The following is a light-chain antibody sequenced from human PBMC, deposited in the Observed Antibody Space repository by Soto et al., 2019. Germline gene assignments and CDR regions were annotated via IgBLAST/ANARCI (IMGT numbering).Light chain of an antibody. CDR1: QSVSSSY. J-gene: IGKJ4*01. V-gene: IGKV3-20*01. Sequence: EIVLTHSPGTLSLSPGERATLSCSASQSVSSSYLAWYQQKPGQAPRLLIYGASSRATGIPDRFSGSGSGTDFTLTISSLQSEDFAVYYCQQYNNWPLTFGGGTRWIS. CDR2: GAS. CDR3: QQYNNWPLT.